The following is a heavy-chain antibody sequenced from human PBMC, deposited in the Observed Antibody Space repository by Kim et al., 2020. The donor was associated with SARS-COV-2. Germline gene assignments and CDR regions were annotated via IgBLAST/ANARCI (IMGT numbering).Heavy chain of an antibody. Sequence: GGSLRLSCAASGFTFSSYGMHWVRQAPGKGLEWVAVISYDGSNKYYADSVKGRFTISRDNSKNTLYLQMNSLRAEDTAVYYCAKTAAAGSLLDAFDIWGQGTMVTVSS. V-gene: IGHV3-30*18. CDR3: AKTAAAGSLLDAFDI. CDR1: GFTFSSYG. CDR2: ISYDGSNK. J-gene: IGHJ3*02. D-gene: IGHD6-13*01.